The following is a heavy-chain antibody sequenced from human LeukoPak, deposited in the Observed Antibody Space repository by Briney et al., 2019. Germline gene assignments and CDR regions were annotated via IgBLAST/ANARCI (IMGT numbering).Heavy chain of an antibody. J-gene: IGHJ6*03. Sequence: GESLKISCKGSGSRFTSYWIGWVRQLPGKGLGWMGIIYPGDSDTRYSPSFQGQVTISADKSISTAYLQWSSLKASDTAMYYYARRSGAGYYYYYMDVWGKGTTVTVSS. CDR1: GSRFTSYW. CDR3: ARRSGAGYYYYYMDV. D-gene: IGHD3-3*01. V-gene: IGHV5-51*01. CDR2: IYPGDSDT.